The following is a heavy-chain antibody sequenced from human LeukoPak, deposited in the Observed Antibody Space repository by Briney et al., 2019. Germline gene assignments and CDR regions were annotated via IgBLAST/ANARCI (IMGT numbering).Heavy chain of an antibody. D-gene: IGHD6-19*01. CDR3: AGYSSGWFGAFDI. CDR2: ISSSSYI. J-gene: IGHJ3*02. Sequence: PGGSLRLSCAASGFTFSSYSMNWVRQAPGKGLEWVSSISSSSYIYYADSVKGRFTISRDNAKNSLYLQMNSLRAEDTAVYYCAGYSSGWFGAFDIWGQGTMVTVSS. V-gene: IGHV3-21*01. CDR1: GFTFSSYS.